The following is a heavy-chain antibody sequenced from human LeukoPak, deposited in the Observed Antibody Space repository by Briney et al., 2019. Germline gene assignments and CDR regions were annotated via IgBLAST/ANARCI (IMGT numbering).Heavy chain of an antibody. CDR3: ARDRGRYYDSRGFYWGYYFDS. CDR1: GFTFSSYA. V-gene: IGHV3-30-3*01. D-gene: IGHD3-22*01. Sequence: PGGSLRLSCAASGFTFSSYAMHWVRQAPGKGLEWVAVISYDGSNKYYADSVKGRFTISRDNSKNTLYLQMNSVRVDDTAVYYCARDRGRYYDSRGFYWGYYFDSWGQGILVTVST. J-gene: IGHJ4*02. CDR2: ISYDGSNK.